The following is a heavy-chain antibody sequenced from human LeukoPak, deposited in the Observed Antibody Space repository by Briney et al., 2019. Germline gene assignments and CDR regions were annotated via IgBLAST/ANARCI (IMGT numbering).Heavy chain of an antibody. CDR1: GYTFTGYY. J-gene: IGHJ4*02. V-gene: IGHV1-2*02. CDR2: IKPSTGDT. Sequence: ASVKVSCKASGYTFTGYYMHWVRQAPGQGLEWMGWIKPSTGDTNYAQNFQGRVAMSRDTSISTAYMELSRLRSDDTAMYYCVATTYSDYVQFDYWGQRTLVTVSS. CDR3: VATTYSDYVQFDY. D-gene: IGHD4-17*01.